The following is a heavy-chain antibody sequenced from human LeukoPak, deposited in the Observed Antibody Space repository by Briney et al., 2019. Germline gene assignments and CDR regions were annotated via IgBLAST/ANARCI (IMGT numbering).Heavy chain of an antibody. CDR3: ASIVWGSSGYYYGYFDY. D-gene: IGHD3-22*01. CDR2: INHSGST. J-gene: IGHJ4*02. Sequence: SETLSLTCAVYGGSFSGYYWSWIRQPPGKGLEWIGEINHSGSTNYNPSLKSRVTISVDTSKNQFSLKLSSVTAADTAVYYCASIVWGSSGYYYGYFDYWGQGTLVTVSS. V-gene: IGHV4-34*01. CDR1: GGSFSGYY.